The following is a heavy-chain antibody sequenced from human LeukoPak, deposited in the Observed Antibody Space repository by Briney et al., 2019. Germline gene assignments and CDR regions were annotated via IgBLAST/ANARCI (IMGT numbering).Heavy chain of an antibody. D-gene: IGHD2-15*01. CDR3: ARVVAATGGIDY. Sequence: GGFLRLSCAVSGFTVSSNYMSWVRQAPGKGLEWVSVIYSGGSTYYADSVKGRFTISRDNSKNTLYLQMNSLRAEDTAEFYCARVVAATGGIDYWGQGTLVTVSS. J-gene: IGHJ4*02. CDR1: GFTVSSNY. V-gene: IGHV3-66*01. CDR2: IYSGGST.